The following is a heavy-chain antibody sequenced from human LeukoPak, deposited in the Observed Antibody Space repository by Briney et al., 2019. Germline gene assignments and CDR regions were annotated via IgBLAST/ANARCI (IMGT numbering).Heavy chain of an antibody. CDR3: ARDVPGSIGTTARFDP. J-gene: IGHJ5*02. V-gene: IGHV1-18*01. CDR1: GYTSKTYG. Sequence: SVKVSCKSSGYTSKTYGISWMRQDPGQGLEWMGCISFHNGNTNYAQKFHGRLTMTTDTSTSTAYMELRSLRSDDTGVYYCARDVPGSIGTTARFDPWGQGTLVTVSS. CDR2: ISFHNGNT. D-gene: IGHD1-1*01.